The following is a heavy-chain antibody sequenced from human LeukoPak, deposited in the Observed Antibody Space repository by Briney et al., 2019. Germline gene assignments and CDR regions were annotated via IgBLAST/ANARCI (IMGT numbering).Heavy chain of an antibody. CDR1: GYTFTSYD. J-gene: IGHJ4*02. D-gene: IGHD3-16*01. V-gene: IGHV1-8*01. CDR3: ARVGTFGGVIDY. Sequence: ASVKVSCKASGYTFTSYDINWVRQATGQGLEWMGWMNPNSGNTGYAQKIQGRVTMTRNTSISTAYMELSSLRSEDTAVYYCARVGTFGGVIDYWGQGTLVTVSS. CDR2: MNPNSGNT.